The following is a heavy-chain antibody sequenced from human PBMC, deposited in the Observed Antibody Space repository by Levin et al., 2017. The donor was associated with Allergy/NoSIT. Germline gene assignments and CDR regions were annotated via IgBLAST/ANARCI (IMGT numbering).Heavy chain of an antibody. Sequence: SQTLSLTCAVYGGSFSGYYWSWIRQPPGKGLEWIGEINHSGSTNYNPSLKSRVTISVDTSKNQFSLKLSSVTAADTAVYYCASLRYCSSTSCLRPHYYYYYGMDAWGQGTTVTVSS. V-gene: IGHV4-34*01. CDR1: GGSFSGYY. CDR3: ASLRYCSSTSCLRPHYYYYYGMDA. CDR2: INHSGST. D-gene: IGHD2-2*01. J-gene: IGHJ6*02.